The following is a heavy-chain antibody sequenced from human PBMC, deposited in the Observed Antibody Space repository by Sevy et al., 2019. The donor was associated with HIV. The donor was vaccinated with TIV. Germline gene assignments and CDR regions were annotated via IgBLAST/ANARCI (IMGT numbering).Heavy chain of an antibody. V-gene: IGHV3-30*18. CDR1: GFAFSDYV. D-gene: IGHD2-15*01. CDR2: ISYAGDNK. CDR3: AKAHADCSGGTCYTAHYYYDMDV. Sequence: GGSLRLSCAASGFAFSDYVMHWVRQAPGKGLEWVADISYAGDNKYFADSVKGRFTVSKDNSKNTLYLEMNSLRAEDTAVYYCAKAHADCSGGTCYTAHYYYDMDVWGRGATVTVSS. J-gene: IGHJ6*02.